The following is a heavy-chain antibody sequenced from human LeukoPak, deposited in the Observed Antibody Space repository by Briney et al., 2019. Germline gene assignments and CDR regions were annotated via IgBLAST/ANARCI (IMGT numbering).Heavy chain of an antibody. CDR2: ISGSGGST. CDR3: AKAQGDYCSSTSCYQTHYYYYGMDV. V-gene: IGHV3-23*01. D-gene: IGHD2-2*01. Sequence: GGSLRLSCAASGFTFSSCAMSWVRQAPGKGLEWVSAISGSGGSTYYADSVEGRFTISRDNSKNTLYLQMNSLRAEDTAVYYCAKAQGDYCSSTSCYQTHYYYYGMDVWGQGTTVTVSS. J-gene: IGHJ6*02. CDR1: GFTFSSCA.